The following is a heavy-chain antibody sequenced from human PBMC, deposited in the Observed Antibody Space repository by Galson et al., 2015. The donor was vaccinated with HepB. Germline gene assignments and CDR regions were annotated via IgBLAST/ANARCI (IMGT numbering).Heavy chain of an antibody. CDR3: ASNRGYSSSSRGSGWFNP. V-gene: IGHV3-53*01. J-gene: IGHJ5*02. D-gene: IGHD6-6*01. CDR2: IYSGGST. CDR1: GFTVSSNY. Sequence: SLRLSCAASGFTVSSNYMSWVRQAPGKGLEWVSVIYSGGSTYYADSVKGRFTISRDNSKNTLYLQMNSLRAEDTAVYYCASNRGYSSSSRGSGWFNPWGQGTLVTVSS.